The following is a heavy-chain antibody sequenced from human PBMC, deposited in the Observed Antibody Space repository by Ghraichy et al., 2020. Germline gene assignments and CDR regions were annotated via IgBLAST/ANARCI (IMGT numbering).Heavy chain of an antibody. Sequence: ASVKVSCKASGYTFTSYYMHWVRQAPGQGLEWMGIINPSGGSTSYAQKFQGRVTMTRDTSTSTVYMELSSLRSEDTAVYYCASRGTSAGYCSSTSCYTAYYYYGMDVWGQGTTVTVSS. V-gene: IGHV1-46*03. CDR1: GYTFTSYY. J-gene: IGHJ6*02. D-gene: IGHD2-2*02. CDR2: INPSGGST. CDR3: ASRGTSAGYCSSTSCYTAYYYYGMDV.